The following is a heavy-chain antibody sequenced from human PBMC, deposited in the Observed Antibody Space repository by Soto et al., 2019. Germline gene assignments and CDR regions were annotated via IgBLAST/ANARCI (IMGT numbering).Heavy chain of an antibody. CDR2: INAGNGNT. Sequence: ASVKVSCKASGYTFTSYAMHWVRQAPGQRLEWMGWINAGNGNTKYSQKFQGRVTITRDTSASTAYMELSSLRSEDTAVYYCARDASPYYDFWSGSPNWFDPWGQGTLVNVS. D-gene: IGHD3-3*01. V-gene: IGHV1-3*01. CDR3: ARDASPYYDFWSGSPNWFDP. J-gene: IGHJ5*02. CDR1: GYTFTSYA.